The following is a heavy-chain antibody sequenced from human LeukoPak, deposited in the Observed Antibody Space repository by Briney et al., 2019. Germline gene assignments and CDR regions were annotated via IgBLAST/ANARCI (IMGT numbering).Heavy chain of an antibody. V-gene: IGHV1-18*01. D-gene: IGHD3-10*01. Sequence: ASVKVSCKASGYTFTSYGISWVRQAPGQGLEWMGWISAYNGNTNYAQELQGRVTMTTDTSTSTAYMELRSLRSDDTAVYYCARENYYGSGSYSSTTKFVAIGMDVWGQGTTVTVSS. CDR3: ARENYYGSGSYSSTTKFVAIGMDV. CDR2: ISAYNGNT. CDR1: GYTFTSYG. J-gene: IGHJ6*02.